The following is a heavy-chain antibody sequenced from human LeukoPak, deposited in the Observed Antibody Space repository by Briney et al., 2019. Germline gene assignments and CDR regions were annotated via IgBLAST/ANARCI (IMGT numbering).Heavy chain of an antibody. D-gene: IGHD4-17*01. J-gene: IGHJ4*02. Sequence: SETLSLTCTVSGGSMSSYYWSWIRQPPGKGLQWIGYIFYSGSINYNPSLKSRVTISVDTSKNQFSLKLSSVTAADTAVYYCARHESDYGDYSTFDCWGQGTLVTVSS. CDR3: ARHESDYGDYSTFDC. V-gene: IGHV4-59*08. CDR1: GGSMSSYY. CDR2: IFYSGSI.